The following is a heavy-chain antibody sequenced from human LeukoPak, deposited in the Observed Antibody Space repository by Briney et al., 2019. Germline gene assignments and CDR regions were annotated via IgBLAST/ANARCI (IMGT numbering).Heavy chain of an antibody. CDR3: ARERGFYGSGSPMGY. J-gene: IGHJ4*02. CDR1: GFTSSSYW. Sequence: AGGSLRLSCAASGFTSSSYWMSWVRQAPGKGLEWVANIKQDGSEKYYVDSVKGRFTISRDNAKNSLYLQMNSLRAEDTAVYYCARERGFYGSGSPMGYWGQGTLVTVSS. V-gene: IGHV3-7*01. CDR2: IKQDGSEK. D-gene: IGHD3-10*01.